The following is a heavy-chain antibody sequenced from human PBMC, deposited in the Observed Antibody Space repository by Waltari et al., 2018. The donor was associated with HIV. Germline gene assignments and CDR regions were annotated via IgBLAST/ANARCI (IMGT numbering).Heavy chain of an antibody. CDR3: ARGEGGYTYGYNWLDL. CDR2: ICYDGSKK. CDR1: GFSLSSYG. V-gene: IGHV3-33*01. D-gene: IGHD1-26*01. Sequence: QVQVVESGGSLVQPGWSRRLSCAASGFSLSSYGMHWVRQAPGKGLGWVAIICYDGSKKYYGDSVKGRFTIFSDKSKNTVFWQMTRLRVEDTATYYCARGEGGYTYGYNWLDLWGQGTVVTVSS. J-gene: IGHJ5*02.